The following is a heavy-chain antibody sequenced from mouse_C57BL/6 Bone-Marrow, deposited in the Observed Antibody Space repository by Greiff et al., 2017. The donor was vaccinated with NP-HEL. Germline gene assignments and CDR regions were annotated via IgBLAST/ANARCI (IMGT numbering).Heavy chain of an antibody. CDR2: IYPGSGNT. D-gene: IGHD2-4*01. CDR3: ARDVIKGWFAY. J-gene: IGHJ3*01. V-gene: IGHV1-76*01. CDR1: GYTFTDYY. Sequence: QVHVKQSGAELVRPGASVKLSCKASGYTFTDYYINWVKQRPGQGLEWIARIYPGSGNTYYNEKFKGKATLTAEKSSSTAHMQLSSLTSEDSAVYFCARDVIKGWFAYWGQGTLVTVSA.